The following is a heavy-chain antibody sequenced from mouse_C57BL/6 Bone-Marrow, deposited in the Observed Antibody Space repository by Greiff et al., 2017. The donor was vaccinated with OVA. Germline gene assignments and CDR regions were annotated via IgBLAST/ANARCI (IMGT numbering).Heavy chain of an antibody. D-gene: IGHD2-3*01. CDR2: IDPEDGET. Sequence: EVHLVESGAELVKPGASVKLSCTASGFNIKDYYMHWVKQRTEQGLEWIGRIDPEDGETKYATKLQGKATITADTSSNTAYLQLSSLTSEDAAGYYCARDGYCVDYWGQGTTLTVSS. J-gene: IGHJ2*01. CDR1: GFNIKDYY. CDR3: ARDGYCVDY. V-gene: IGHV14-2*01.